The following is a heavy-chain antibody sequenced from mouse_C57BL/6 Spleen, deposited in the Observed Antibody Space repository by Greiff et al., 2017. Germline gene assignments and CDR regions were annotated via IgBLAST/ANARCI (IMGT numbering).Heavy chain of an antibody. CDR3: AGSNYVRGVFDY. CDR1: GYTFTDYY. D-gene: IGHD2-5*01. J-gene: IGHJ2*01. Sequence: EVKLVESGPELVKPGASVKISCKASGYTFTDYYMNWVKQSHGKSLEWIGDINPNNGGTSYNQKFKGKATLTVDKSSSTAYMELRSLTSEDSAVYYCAGSNYVRGVFDYWGQGTTLTVSS. V-gene: IGHV1-26*01. CDR2: INPNNGGT.